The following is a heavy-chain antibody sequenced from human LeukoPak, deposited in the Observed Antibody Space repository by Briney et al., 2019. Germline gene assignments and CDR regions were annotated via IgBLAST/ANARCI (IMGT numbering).Heavy chain of an antibody. Sequence: GGSLRLSCAASGFTFSSYSMNWVRQAPGKGLEWVSSIGSSSSYIYYADSVKGRFTISRDNAKNSLYLQMNSLRAEDTAVYYCARDADYYDSSGYYSDYWGQGTLVTVSS. CDR3: ARDADYYDSSGYYSDY. CDR1: GFTFSSYS. J-gene: IGHJ4*02. D-gene: IGHD3-22*01. V-gene: IGHV3-21*01. CDR2: IGSSSSYI.